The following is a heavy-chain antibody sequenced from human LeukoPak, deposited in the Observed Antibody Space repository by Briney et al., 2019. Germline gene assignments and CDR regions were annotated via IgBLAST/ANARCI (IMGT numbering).Heavy chain of an antibody. J-gene: IGHJ4*02. Sequence: GGSLRLSCAASGFTFSSYWISWVRQAPGKGLEWVANIKQDGSEKYYVDSVKGRFTISRDNAKNSLYLQMNSLRAEDTAVYYCANAIGDSGSYFEYWGQGTLVTVSS. CDR1: GFTFSSYW. CDR2: IKQDGSEK. D-gene: IGHD1-26*01. CDR3: ANAIGDSGSYFEY. V-gene: IGHV3-7*01.